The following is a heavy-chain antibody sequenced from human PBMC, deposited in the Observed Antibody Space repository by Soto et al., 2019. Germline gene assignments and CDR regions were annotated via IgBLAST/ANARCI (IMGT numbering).Heavy chain of an antibody. J-gene: IGHJ5*02. CDR1: GGSISSYY. V-gene: IGHV4-59*01. CDR2: IYYSGST. CDR3: ARVRIAVAGTFVWFDP. D-gene: IGHD6-19*01. Sequence: EXLSLTCTVSGGSISSYYWSWIRQPPGKGLEWIGYIYYSGSTNYNPSLKSRVTISVDTSKNQFSLKLSSVTAADTAVYYCARVRIAVAGTFVWFDPWGQGTLVTVSS.